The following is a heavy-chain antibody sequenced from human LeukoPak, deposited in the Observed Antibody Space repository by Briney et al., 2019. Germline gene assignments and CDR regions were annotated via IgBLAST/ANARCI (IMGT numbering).Heavy chain of an antibody. CDR1: GGSFSGYY. Sequence: SETLSLTCAVYGGSFSGYYWSWIRQPPGKGLEWIGEINHSGSTNYNPSLKSRVTISVDTSKNQFSLKLSSVTAADTAVYYCARGCFRGYYYYYMDVWGKGTTVTVS. D-gene: IGHD2-15*01. CDR3: ARGCFRGYYYYYMDV. V-gene: IGHV4-34*01. CDR2: INHSGST. J-gene: IGHJ6*03.